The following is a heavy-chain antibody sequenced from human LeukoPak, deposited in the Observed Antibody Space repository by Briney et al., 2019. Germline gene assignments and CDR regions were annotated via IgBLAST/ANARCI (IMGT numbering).Heavy chain of an antibody. CDR1: GFTFSSYW. CDR2: INSDGSST. J-gene: IGHJ4*02. CDR3: ARGPYDYGDYDFDY. D-gene: IGHD4-17*01. Sequence: GGSLRLSWAASGFTFSSYWMHWVRQAPGKGLVWVSRINSDGSSTSYADSVKGRFTISRDNAKNTLYLQMNSLRAEDTAVYYCARGPYDYGDYDFDYWGQGTLVTVSS. V-gene: IGHV3-74*01.